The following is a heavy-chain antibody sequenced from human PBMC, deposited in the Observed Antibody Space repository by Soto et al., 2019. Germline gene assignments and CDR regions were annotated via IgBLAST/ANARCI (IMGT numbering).Heavy chain of an antibody. V-gene: IGHV3-23*01. Sequence: PGGSLRLSCAASGFTFSSYAMSWVRQAPGKGLEWVSAISGSGGSTYYADSVKGRFTISRDNSKNTLYLQMNSLRAEDTAVYYCAKDVLGYCSGGSCYLVDYWGQGTLVTVSS. CDR3: AKDVLGYCSGGSCYLVDY. D-gene: IGHD2-15*01. CDR1: GFTFSSYA. J-gene: IGHJ4*02. CDR2: ISGSGGST.